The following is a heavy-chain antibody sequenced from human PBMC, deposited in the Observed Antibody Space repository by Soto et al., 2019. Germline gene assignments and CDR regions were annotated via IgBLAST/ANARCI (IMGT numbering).Heavy chain of an antibody. J-gene: IGHJ4*02. CDR1: GGSFTSNNW. V-gene: IGHV4-4*02. D-gene: IGHD1-7*01. Sequence: PSETLSRTCAVSGGSFTSNNWWTCVRQPPGQGLEWIGEIYRTGSTNYNPSLKSRVTISLDKSENQFSLKVTSLTAADTAVYYCASRDPGTSVDYWGQGTLVTVSS. CDR2: IYRTGST. CDR3: ASRDPGTSVDY.